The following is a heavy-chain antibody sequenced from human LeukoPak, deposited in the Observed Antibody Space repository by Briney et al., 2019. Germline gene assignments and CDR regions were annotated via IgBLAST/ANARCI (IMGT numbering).Heavy chain of an antibody. Sequence: GGSLRLSCAASGFTFSSYAMSWVRQAPGKGLEWVSAISGSGGSTYYADSVKGRFTISRDNSKNTLYLQMNSLRAEDTAVYYCATGGLLWFGSVDYFDYWGQGTLVTVSS. CDR1: GFTFSSYA. J-gene: IGHJ4*02. V-gene: IGHV3-23*01. CDR2: ISGSGGST. CDR3: ATGGLLWFGSVDYFDY. D-gene: IGHD3-10*01.